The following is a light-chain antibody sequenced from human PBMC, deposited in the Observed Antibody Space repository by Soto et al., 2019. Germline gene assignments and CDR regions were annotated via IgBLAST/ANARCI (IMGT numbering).Light chain of an antibody. CDR2: YDD. V-gene: IGLV1-36*01. J-gene: IGLJ3*02. CDR3: AAWDDSLNGWV. Sequence: QSVLTQPPSVSEAPRQRVTISCSGSTSNIGNNAATWYQQLPGKAPKLLIYYDDLFPSGVSDRFSGSKSGTSASLAISGLQSEDEGDYYCAAWDDSLNGWVFGGGTQLTVL. CDR1: TSNIGNNA.